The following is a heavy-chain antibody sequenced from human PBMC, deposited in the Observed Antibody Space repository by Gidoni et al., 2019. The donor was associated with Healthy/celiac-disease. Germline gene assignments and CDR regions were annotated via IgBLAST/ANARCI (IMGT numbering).Heavy chain of an antibody. CDR1: GFTFDDYA. Sequence: EVQLVESGGGLVQPGRSLRLSCAASGFTFDDYAMHWVLQAPGKGLEWVSGISWNSGSIGYADSVKGRFTISRDNAKNSLYLQMNSLRAEDTALYYCAKAPAAHLGMIGQDAFDIWGQGTMVTVSS. CDR2: ISWNSGSI. CDR3: AKAPAAHLGMIGQDAFDI. V-gene: IGHV3-9*01. J-gene: IGHJ3*02. D-gene: IGHD3-16*01.